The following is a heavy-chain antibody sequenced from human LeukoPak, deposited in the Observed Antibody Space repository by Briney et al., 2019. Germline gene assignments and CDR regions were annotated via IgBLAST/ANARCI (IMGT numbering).Heavy chain of an antibody. D-gene: IGHD1-7*01. Sequence: GRSLSLSCALSRFSFNNYVMHWVRQAPDEGLEWVAFISNEGSNKYYTGSVRGRFTISRENSKTTPYVQIDSRRAEGTAVYYCATKDGGELRGPFDCWGEGTLVTVSS. CDR2: ISNEGSNK. CDR3: ATKDGGELRGPFDC. V-gene: IGHV3-30*03. CDR1: RFSFNNYV. J-gene: IGHJ4*02.